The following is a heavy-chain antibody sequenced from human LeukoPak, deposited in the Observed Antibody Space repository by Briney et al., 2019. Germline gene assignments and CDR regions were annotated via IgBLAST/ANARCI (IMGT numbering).Heavy chain of an antibody. CDR3: AKEKAKYDILTGYYPYYFDY. CDR1: GYSFTSYW. J-gene: IGHJ4*02. CDR2: IYPGESDT. D-gene: IGHD3-9*01. Sequence: GESLKISCKGSGYSFTSYWIGWVRQMPGKGLEWVGIIYPGESDTRYSPSFQGQVTISADKSISTAYLQWSSLKASDTAMYFCAKEKAKYDILTGYYPYYFDYWGQGTLVTVSS. V-gene: IGHV5-51*01.